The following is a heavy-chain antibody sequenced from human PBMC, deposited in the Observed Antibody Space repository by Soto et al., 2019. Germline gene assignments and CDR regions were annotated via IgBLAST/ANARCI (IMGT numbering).Heavy chain of an antibody. CDR1: GFKFIDYY. D-gene: IGHD2-21*01. CDR2: VDPEDGET. Sequence: EVQLVQSGAEVKKPGATVKISCKVSGFKFIDYYLYWVQQAPGKALEWMGRVDPEDGETVYSEKFQGRLTITADTSRDIAHMELSGLRSEDTAVYFCATTTAVIVAQGHMDVWGQGTTVIVS. CDR3: ATTTAVIVAQGHMDV. V-gene: IGHV1-69-2*01. J-gene: IGHJ6*02.